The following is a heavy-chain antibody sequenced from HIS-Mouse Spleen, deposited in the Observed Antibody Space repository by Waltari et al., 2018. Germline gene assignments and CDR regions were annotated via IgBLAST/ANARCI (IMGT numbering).Heavy chain of an antibody. Sequence: QLQLQESGPGLVKPSETLSLTCTVSGGSISSSSYYWGWIRQPPGKGLECIGSIYYSGRTYYNPSLKSRVTIAVDTSKNQFSLKLSSVTAADTAVYYCARDRELYFDYWGQGTLVTVSS. V-gene: IGHV4-39*07. CDR3: ARDRELYFDY. D-gene: IGHD1-26*01. CDR2: IYYSGRT. CDR1: GGSISSSSYY. J-gene: IGHJ4*02.